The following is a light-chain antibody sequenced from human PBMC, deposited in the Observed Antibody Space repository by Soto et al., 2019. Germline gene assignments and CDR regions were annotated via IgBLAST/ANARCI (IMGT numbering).Light chain of an antibody. J-gene: IGKJ2*01. Sequence: DVVMTQSPLSLSVTLGQSASISCRSSQSLVHSHGNTYLNWIHQRPGQSPRRLIYRVSNRDSGVPDRFSGSGSGTDFTLKISRVEAEDVGVYYCLQGTHWPPYTFGQGTKLEIK. CDR1: QSLVHSHGNTY. CDR3: LQGTHWPPYT. CDR2: RVS. V-gene: IGKV2-30*02.